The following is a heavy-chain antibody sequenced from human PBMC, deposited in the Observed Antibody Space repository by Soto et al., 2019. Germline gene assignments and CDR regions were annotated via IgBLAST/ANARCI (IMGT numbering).Heavy chain of an antibody. D-gene: IGHD3-16*01. J-gene: IGHJ4*02. CDR2: IFPGDSEA. V-gene: IGHV5-51*01. CDR1: GYTFFNSW. CDR3: ARDLGGDHHFDF. Sequence: GESLKISCKGSGYTFFNSWIAWVRQMPGKGLEWMGIIFPGDSEARYSPSFQGQVTISADQSISTAYLQWSSLKASDTAIYYCARDLGGDHHFDFWGPGTPVTVSS.